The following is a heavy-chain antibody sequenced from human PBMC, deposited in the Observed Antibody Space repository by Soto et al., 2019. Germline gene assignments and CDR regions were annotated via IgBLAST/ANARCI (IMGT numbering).Heavy chain of an antibody. Sequence: RIRQTKGKGLEWIGYIYYSGSTNYNPSLKSRVTISVDTSKNQFSLKLSSVTAADTAVYYCARRISSLVPAYWGHGTPVT. CDR3: ARRISSLVPAY. CDR2: IYYSGST. D-gene: IGHD6-13*01. V-gene: IGHV4-59*08. J-gene: IGHJ4*01.